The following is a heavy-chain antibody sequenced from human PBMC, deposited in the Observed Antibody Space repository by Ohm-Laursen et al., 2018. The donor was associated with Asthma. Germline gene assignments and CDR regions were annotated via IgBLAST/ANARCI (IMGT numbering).Heavy chain of an antibody. J-gene: IGHJ4*02. CDR3: AREDFDWPPGYCDY. V-gene: IGHV4-31*03. D-gene: IGHD3-9*01. Sequence: TLSLTCSVSGDSISSGDNYWSWIRQHPGKGLEWIGYIYYSGSTYYNPSLKSRVTISIDTSKNQFSLKLSSVTAADTAVYYCAREDFDWPPGYCDYWGQGTLVTVSS. CDR2: IYYSGST. CDR1: GDSISSGDNY.